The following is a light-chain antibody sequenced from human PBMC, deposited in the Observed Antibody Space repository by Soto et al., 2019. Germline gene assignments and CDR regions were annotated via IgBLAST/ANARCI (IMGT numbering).Light chain of an antibody. CDR2: VAF. Sequence: EIVLTQSPGTLSVSPGERATLFCRARQSISSTYLAWYQKKPGQAPRLLLYVAFTRATGIPDRFSGSGSGTDFTLTISRLEPEDCAFYYCQQYGSSSFAFGPGTKVEIK. CDR3: QQYGSSSFA. J-gene: IGKJ3*01. V-gene: IGKV3-20*01. CDR1: QSISSTY.